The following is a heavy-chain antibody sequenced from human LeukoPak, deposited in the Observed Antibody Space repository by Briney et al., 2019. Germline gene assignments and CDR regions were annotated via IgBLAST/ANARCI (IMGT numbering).Heavy chain of an antibody. CDR1: VFCFSYAW. Sequence: GSSLLLCGASSVFCFSYAWMCSVRHAAGEGPEWIGRIKRKSDGDTTYYAARVKGRVPIYRDDTKNKLLLQMNSLQTEDTAFVYYTTAPSGCAYVNGWTLDYWGQGALVTVSS. D-gene: IGHD2-8*01. CDR3: TTAPSGCAYVNGWTLDY. CDR2: IKRKSDGDTT. J-gene: IGHJ4*02. V-gene: IGHV3-15*01.